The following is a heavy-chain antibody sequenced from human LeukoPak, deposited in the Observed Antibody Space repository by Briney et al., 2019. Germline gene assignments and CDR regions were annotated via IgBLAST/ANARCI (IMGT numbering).Heavy chain of an antibody. Sequence: ASVKVSCKASGYTFTSYYMHWVRQAPGQGLEWMGIINPSGGSTSYAQKFQGRVTMTRDTSTSTVYMELSSLRSEDTAVYYCARVVYYYDSSGYQGGAFDIWGQGTMVTVSS. J-gene: IGHJ3*02. CDR1: GYTFTSYY. CDR3: ARVVYYYDSSGYQGGAFDI. V-gene: IGHV1-46*01. D-gene: IGHD3-22*01. CDR2: INPSGGST.